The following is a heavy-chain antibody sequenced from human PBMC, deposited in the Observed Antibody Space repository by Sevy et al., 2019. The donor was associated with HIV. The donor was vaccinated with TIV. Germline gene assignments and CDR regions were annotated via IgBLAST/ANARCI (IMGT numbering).Heavy chain of an antibody. CDR1: GGSVSSGSYY. J-gene: IGHJ4*02. V-gene: IGHV4-61*01. CDR2: IYYSGST. CDR3: ARGVVITKLLDY. Sequence: SDTLSLTCTVSGGSVSSGSYYWSWIRQPPGKGLEWIGYIYYSGSTNYNPSLKSRVTISVDTSKNQFSLKLSSVTAADTAVYYCARGVVITKLLDYWGQGTLVTVSS. D-gene: IGHD3-22*01.